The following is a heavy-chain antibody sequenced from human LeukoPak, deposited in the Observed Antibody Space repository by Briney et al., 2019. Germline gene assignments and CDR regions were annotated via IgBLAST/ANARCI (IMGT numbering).Heavy chain of an antibody. CDR2: ISYDGSNK. V-gene: IGHV3-30*04. D-gene: IGHD3-22*01. CDR3: AGGSSGYLFDY. CDR1: GFTFSSYA. J-gene: IGHJ4*02. Sequence: PGRSLRLSCAASGFTFSSYAMHWVRQAPGKGLEWVAVISYDGSNKYYADSVKGRFTISRDNFKNTLYLQMNSLRAEDTAVYYCAGGSSGYLFDYWGQGTLVTVSS.